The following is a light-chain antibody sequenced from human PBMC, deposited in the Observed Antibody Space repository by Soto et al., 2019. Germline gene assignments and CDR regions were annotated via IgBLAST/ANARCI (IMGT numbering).Light chain of an antibody. CDR1: QSVSSY. CDR3: QQTYSTPIT. V-gene: IGKV3-11*01. CDR2: DAS. Sequence: EIVLTQSPATLSLSPGERATLSCGASQSVSSYLAWYQQKPGQAPRLLIYDASNRATGIPARFSGSGSGTDFTLTISSLEPEDFVTYYCQQTYSTPITFGQGTRLEIK. J-gene: IGKJ5*01.